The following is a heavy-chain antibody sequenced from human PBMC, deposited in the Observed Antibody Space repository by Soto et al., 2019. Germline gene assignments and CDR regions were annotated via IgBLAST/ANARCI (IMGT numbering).Heavy chain of an antibody. J-gene: IGHJ4*02. Sequence: SETLSLTCPVSGGSIRSSGYYWGWIRQPPGKGLEWIGSIYYSGSTYYNPSLKSRVTISVDTSKNQFSLKLSSVTAADTAVYYCARPTIFGVASRGPYYFDYWGQGTLVTVSS. D-gene: IGHD3-3*01. CDR1: GGSIRSSGYY. CDR2: IYYSGST. V-gene: IGHV4-39*01. CDR3: ARPTIFGVASRGPYYFDY.